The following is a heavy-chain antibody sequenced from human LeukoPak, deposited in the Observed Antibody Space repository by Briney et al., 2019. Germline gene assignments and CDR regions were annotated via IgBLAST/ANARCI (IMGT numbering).Heavy chain of an antibody. J-gene: IGHJ4*02. CDR2: IKQDGSEK. V-gene: IGHV3-7*03. CDR1: GFTFSSYW. CDR3: AKDAYGSGSYNDY. Sequence: QSGGSLRLSCAASGFTFSSYWMSWVRQAPGKGLEWVANIKQDGSEKYYVDSVKGRFTISRDNAKNSLYLQMNSLRAEDTAVYYCAKDAYGSGSYNDYWGQGTLVTVSS. D-gene: IGHD3-10*01.